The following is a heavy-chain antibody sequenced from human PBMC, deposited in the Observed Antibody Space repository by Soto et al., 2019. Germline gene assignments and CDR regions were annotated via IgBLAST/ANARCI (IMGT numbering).Heavy chain of an antibody. CDR3: ARIASAGRGWDV. V-gene: IGHV3-7*01. Sequence: EVQLVESGGGLVQPGGSLRLSCAASGFTFSSYWMSWVRQAPVKGLEGVGNIKQDGSEKNYVDFVEGRFTIPRDNAENSLYLQMNSLRAEDTAVYYCARIASAGRGWDVWGQGTTVVVSS. CDR1: GFTFSSYW. D-gene: IGHD6-13*01. CDR2: IKQDGSEK. J-gene: IGHJ6*02.